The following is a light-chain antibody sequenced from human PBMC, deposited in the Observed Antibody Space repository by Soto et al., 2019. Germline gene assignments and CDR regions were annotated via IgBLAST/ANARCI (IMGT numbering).Light chain of an antibody. CDR2: YAS. CDR1: QSVRTN. J-gene: IGKJ1*01. V-gene: IGKV3D-15*01. Sequence: EVMMTQFPDTVSVTAGETVTLSCGASQSVRTNLAWYKQRPGQAPRLLLHYASTRTGDIPARFSGSGSGTNFTLAISSLQSEDFAVYYCQQYAYWPETFGQGTKVEIK. CDR3: QQYAYWPET.